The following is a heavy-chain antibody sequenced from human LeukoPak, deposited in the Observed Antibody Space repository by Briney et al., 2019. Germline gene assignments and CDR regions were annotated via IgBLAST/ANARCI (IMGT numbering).Heavy chain of an antibody. CDR2: INRSGTI. CDR3: TATPYTDGPLIN. D-gene: IGHD5-24*01. CDR1: GDSFKTYY. J-gene: IGHJ4*02. Sequence: PSDTLSLNCAVYGDSFKTYYWTWIRQPPGKGLEWIGEINRSGTINYSPSLESRVTMSVDTSKNQLSLTLTSVTAADTAVYFCTATPYTDGPLINWGQGTLVTVSS. V-gene: IGHV4-34*01.